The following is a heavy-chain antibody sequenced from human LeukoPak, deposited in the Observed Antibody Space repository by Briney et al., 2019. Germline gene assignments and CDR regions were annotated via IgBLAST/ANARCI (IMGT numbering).Heavy chain of an antibody. CDR1: GYTFTSYG. D-gene: IGHD3-10*01. CDR2: ISAYNGNT. CDR3: ARSRNYYGSGSYYNSNFYYFDY. Sequence: ASVKVSCKAFGYTFTSYGISWVRQAPGQGLEWMGWISAYNGNTNYAQKLQGRVTMTTDTSTSTAYMELRSLRSDDTAVYYCARSRNYYGSGSYYNSNFYYFDYWGQGTLVTVSS. J-gene: IGHJ4*02. V-gene: IGHV1-18*01.